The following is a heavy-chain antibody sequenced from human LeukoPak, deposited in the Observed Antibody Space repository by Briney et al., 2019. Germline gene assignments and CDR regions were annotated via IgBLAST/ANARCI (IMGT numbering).Heavy chain of an antibody. J-gene: IGHJ6*03. Sequence: SSVKVSCKSSGGTFSRYAISWVRQAPAQGLEWMGGIIPIFCTANYAQKFQGRVTITADKSTSTAYMDLSSLRSEDTAVYYCARARYCSSTSCAMGYYYYMDVWGKGTPVTVSS. V-gene: IGHV1-69*06. CDR3: ARARYCSSTSCAMGYYYYMDV. CDR2: IIPIFCTA. D-gene: IGHD2-2*01. CDR1: GGTFSRYA.